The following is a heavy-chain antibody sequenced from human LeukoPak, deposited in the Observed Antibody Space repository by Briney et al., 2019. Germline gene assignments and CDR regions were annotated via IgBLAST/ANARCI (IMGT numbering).Heavy chain of an antibody. V-gene: IGHV3-33*06. CDR1: GFTFSSYG. D-gene: IGHD1-26*01. J-gene: IGHJ6*03. CDR2: IWYDGSNK. CDR3: AKDFLGGATVYYYMDV. Sequence: GGSLRLSCAASGFTFSSYGMHWVRQAPGKGPEWVAVIWYDGSNKYYADSVKGRFTISRDNSKNTLSLQMNSLRAEDTAVYYCAKDFLGGATVYYYMDVWGKGTTVTVSS.